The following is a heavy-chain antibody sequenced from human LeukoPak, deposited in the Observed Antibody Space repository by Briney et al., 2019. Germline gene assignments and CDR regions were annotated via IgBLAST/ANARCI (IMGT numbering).Heavy chain of an antibody. CDR2: ISNGGGSA. V-gene: IGHV3-23*01. D-gene: IGHD2-2*01. J-gene: IGHJ4*02. CDR1: GFTFSSYP. CDR3: AARPRMPPRFDN. Sequence: GGSLRLSCAGSGFTFSSYPMSWVRQAPGKGLQWVSAISNGGGSAYYADSVKGRFTISRDNSKSTLYLQMNSLRAEDTAIYYCAARPRMPPRFDNWGQGTLVTVSS.